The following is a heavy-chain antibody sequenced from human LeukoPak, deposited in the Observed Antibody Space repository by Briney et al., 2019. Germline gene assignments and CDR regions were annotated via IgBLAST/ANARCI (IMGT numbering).Heavy chain of an antibody. Sequence: PGASLRLSCAASGFTFSAYTMYWVRQAPGKGLEYVAGINPNGHSTHYAESLKGRLIIFRDNSKSTLDLQMGSLRPEDTAVYYCGREPAVYSYNDAGYNDFWGQGILVSVSS. CDR1: GFTFSAYT. V-gene: IGHV3-64*02. CDR3: GREPAVYSYNDAGYNDF. CDR2: INPNGHST. J-gene: IGHJ4*02. D-gene: IGHD3-9*01.